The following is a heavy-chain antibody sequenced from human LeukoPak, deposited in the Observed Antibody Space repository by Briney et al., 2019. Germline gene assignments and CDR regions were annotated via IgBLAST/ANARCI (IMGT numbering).Heavy chain of an antibody. J-gene: IGHJ4*02. Sequence: PGGSLRLSCAASGFTFSSYAMSWVRQAPGKGLEWVSAISGSGGSTYYADSVKGRFTISRDNSKNTLYLLMNSLRAEDTAVCYCAKHPTYYYDSSGYYGYFDYWGQGTLVTVSS. CDR1: GFTFSSYA. CDR2: ISGSGGST. V-gene: IGHV3-23*01. CDR3: AKHPTYYYDSSGYYGYFDY. D-gene: IGHD3-22*01.